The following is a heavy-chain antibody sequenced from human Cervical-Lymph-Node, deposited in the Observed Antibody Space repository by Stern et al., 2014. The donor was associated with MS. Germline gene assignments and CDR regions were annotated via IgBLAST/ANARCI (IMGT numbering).Heavy chain of an antibody. Sequence: QVQLVESGAEVKKPGASVKGACEASGYTFTSFAIHWVRQAPGQRLEWLGWIIAGSGDTKYSQRFQDRVTITRDTSANTVYMEMSSLRSEDTAIYYCARAFYGSQFGYWGQGTLVTVSS. CDR2: IIAGSGDT. D-gene: IGHD6-19*01. J-gene: IGHJ4*02. V-gene: IGHV1-3*01. CDR1: GYTFTSFA. CDR3: ARAFYGSQFGY.